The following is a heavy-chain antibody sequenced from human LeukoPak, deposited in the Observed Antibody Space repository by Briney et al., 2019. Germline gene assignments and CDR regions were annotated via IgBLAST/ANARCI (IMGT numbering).Heavy chain of an antibody. CDR3: ARDPDYYDSSGYFDY. V-gene: IGHV1-46*01. J-gene: IGHJ4*02. D-gene: IGHD3-22*01. CDR2: INPSGGST. Sequence: ASVKVSCKASGYTFTSYYMHWVRQAPGQGLEWMGIINPSGGSTTYAQKFQGRVTMTRDTSTSTVYMELSSLRSEDTAVYYCARDPDYYDSSGYFDYWGQGTLVTVSS. CDR1: GYTFTSYY.